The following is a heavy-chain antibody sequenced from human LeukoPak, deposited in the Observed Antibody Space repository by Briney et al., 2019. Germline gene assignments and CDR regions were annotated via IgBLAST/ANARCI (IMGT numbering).Heavy chain of an antibody. D-gene: IGHD6-19*01. V-gene: IGHV4-34*01. CDR3: ARLDSSGWGYFDY. Sequence: SETLSLTCAVYGGSFSGYYWSWIRQPPGKGLEWIGEINHSGSTNYNPSLKSRVTISVDTSKNQFSLKLSSVTAADTAVYYCARLDSSGWGYFDYWGQGTLVTVSS. CDR1: GGSFSGYY. J-gene: IGHJ4*02. CDR2: INHSGST.